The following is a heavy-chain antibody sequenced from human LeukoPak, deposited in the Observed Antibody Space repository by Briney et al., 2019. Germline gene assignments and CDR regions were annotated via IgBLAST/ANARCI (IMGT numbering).Heavy chain of an antibody. CDR2: IYDSGST. Sequence: SETLSLTCTVSGGSIKNYYWSWIRQPPGKGLEWIGYIYDSGSTNYNPSLKSRVTISVDNSMNQFSLKLSSVSAADTAVYYCARLRLRYTRNGDSTSHEVFDIWGQGTVVTVSS. V-gene: IGHV4-59*08. D-gene: IGHD2-21*01. J-gene: IGHJ3*02. CDR1: GGSIKNYY. CDR3: ARLRLRYTRNGDSTSHEVFDI.